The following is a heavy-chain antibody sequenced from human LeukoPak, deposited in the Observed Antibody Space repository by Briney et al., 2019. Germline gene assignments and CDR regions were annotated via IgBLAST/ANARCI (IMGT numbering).Heavy chain of an antibody. V-gene: IGHV4-39*01. CDR1: GGSFSSTTYY. J-gene: IGHJ4*02. CDR2: VYYSGST. CDR3: ARQYYDSSGYYPWYFDY. D-gene: IGHD3-22*01. Sequence: SETLSLACTVSGGSFSSTTYYWGWIRQPPGKGLEWIGSVYYSGSTYYNQSLKSRVTISVDTSKNPCSLKLTSVTAADTAVYYCARQYYDSSGYYPWYFDYWGQGTLVTVSS.